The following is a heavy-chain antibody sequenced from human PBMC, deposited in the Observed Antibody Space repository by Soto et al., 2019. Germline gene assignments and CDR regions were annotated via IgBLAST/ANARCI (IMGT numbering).Heavy chain of an antibody. CDR1: GFTFSSYW. V-gene: IGHV3-7*01. D-gene: IGHD7-27*01. J-gene: IGHJ3*02. CDR3: ARDSNGAPWGAFDI. CDR2: IKQDGSEK. Sequence: GGSLRLSCAASGFTFSSYWMSWVRQAPGKGLEWVANIKQDGSEKYYVDSVKGRFTISRDNAKNSLYLQMNSLRAEDTAVYYCARDSNGAPWGAFDIWGQGTMVTVSS.